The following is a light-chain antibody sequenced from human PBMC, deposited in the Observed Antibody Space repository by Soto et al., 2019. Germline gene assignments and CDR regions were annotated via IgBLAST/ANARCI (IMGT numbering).Light chain of an antibody. CDR3: MQALQTPPMYT. CDR1: QSLLHSNGYNF. V-gene: IGKV2-28*01. Sequence: DIVMTQSPLSLPVTPGEPASISCRSSQSLLHSNGYNFLDWYLQKPGQSPQLLIYLGSNRASGVPERVSGSGSGTDFTLKISRVEAEDVGVYYCMQALQTPPMYTFGQGTKLEIK. CDR2: LGS. J-gene: IGKJ2*01.